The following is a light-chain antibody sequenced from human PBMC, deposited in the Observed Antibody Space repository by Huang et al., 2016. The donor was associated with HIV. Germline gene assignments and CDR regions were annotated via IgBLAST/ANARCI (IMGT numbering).Light chain of an antibody. Sequence: DIQMTQSPSTLSASVGDRVTIACRASQSINNWLAWYQQKPGKAPKLLIYKAFSLESGVPSRFSGSGSGTEFTLTISSLQPDDFATYYCQQYDSAWTFGQGTKVEIK. CDR1: QSINNW. J-gene: IGKJ1*01. CDR2: KAF. CDR3: QQYDSAWT. V-gene: IGKV1-5*03.